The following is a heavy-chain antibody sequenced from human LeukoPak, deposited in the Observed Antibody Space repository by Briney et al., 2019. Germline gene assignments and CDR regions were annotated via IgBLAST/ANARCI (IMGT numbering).Heavy chain of an antibody. CDR1: GYTFTGYY. V-gene: IGHV1-2*02. J-gene: IGHJ4*02. Sequence: ASVKVSCKASGYTFTGYYMHWVRQAPGQGLEWMGWINPNSGGTNYAQKFQGRVTMTRGTSISTAYMELSRLRSDDTAVYYCARDLYCSSTSCYLFDYWGQGTLVTVSS. CDR2: INPNSGGT. D-gene: IGHD2-2*01. CDR3: ARDLYCSSTSCYLFDY.